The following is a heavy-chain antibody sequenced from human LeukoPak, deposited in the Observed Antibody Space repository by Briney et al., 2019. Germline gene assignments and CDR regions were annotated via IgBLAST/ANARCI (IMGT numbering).Heavy chain of an antibody. V-gene: IGHV3-9*01. J-gene: IGHJ4*02. D-gene: IGHD6-13*01. CDR3: AKDIAAADNYFDY. CDR2: ISWNSGSI. Sequence: GGSLRLSCAASGFTFDDYAMHWVRHAPGKGLEWVSGISWNSGSIGYADSVKGRFTISRDNAKNSLYLQMNSLRAEDTALYYCAKDIAAADNYFDYWGQGTLVTVSS. CDR1: GFTFDDYA.